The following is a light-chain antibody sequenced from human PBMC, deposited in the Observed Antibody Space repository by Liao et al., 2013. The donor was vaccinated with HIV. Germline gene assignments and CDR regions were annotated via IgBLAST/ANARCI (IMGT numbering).Light chain of an antibody. J-gene: IGLJ3*02. CDR1: NIGSKS. CDR3: YSAADNNRV. Sequence: SYVLTQPPSVSVAPGKTARITCGGNNIGSKSVHWYQQKPGQSPMVVIYQDTKRPSGIPERFSGSSSGTTVTLTISGAQVEDEADYYCYSAADNNRVFGGGTKLTVL. CDR2: QDT. V-gene: IGLV3-21*01.